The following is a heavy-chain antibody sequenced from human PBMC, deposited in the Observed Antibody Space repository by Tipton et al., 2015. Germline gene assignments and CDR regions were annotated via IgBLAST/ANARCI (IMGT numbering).Heavy chain of an antibody. CDR1: AYSISSDYY. Sequence: TLSLTCAVSAYSISSDYYWGWIRQPPGKGLEWIGSISHSGNTYCNPSLKSRVTMSRDTSKNQFSLKLTSVTAADTAVYYCASPSLPHDRGGYYFQSWGQGSLVTVSS. V-gene: IGHV4-38-2*01. J-gene: IGHJ4*02. D-gene: IGHD3-22*01. CDR2: ISHSGNT. CDR3: ASPSLPHDRGGYYFQS.